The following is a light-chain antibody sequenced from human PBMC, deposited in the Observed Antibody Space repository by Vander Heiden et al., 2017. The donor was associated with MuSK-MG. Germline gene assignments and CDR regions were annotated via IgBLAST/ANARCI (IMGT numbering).Light chain of an antibody. CDR3: QQDYRSPLT. J-gene: IGKJ4*01. CDR1: QSLLHRLNNNNY. CDR2: WAS. V-gene: IGKV4-1*01. Sequence: DIVVNQSPESLAVSLGERATINCRSSQSLLHRLNNNNYLAWFQQKPGQPPKLLIYWASTRESGVPDRFSGSGSGTDFTLTISGLQAEDVADYYCQQDYRSPLTFGGGTKVRIK.